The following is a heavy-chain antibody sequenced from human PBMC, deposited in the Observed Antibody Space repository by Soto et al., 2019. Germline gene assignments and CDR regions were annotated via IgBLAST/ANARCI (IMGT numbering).Heavy chain of an antibody. V-gene: IGHV4-30-2*01. Sequence: SETLSLTCAVSGGSISRGGYSWSWIRQPPGKGLEWIGYIYHSGSTYYNPSLKSRVTIFVDTSKNQFPLKLSSVTAADTAVYYCAGVYGSGSPFDYWGQGTQVTVPQ. CDR2: IYHSGST. CDR3: AGVYGSGSPFDY. CDR1: GGSISRGGYS. D-gene: IGHD3-10*01. J-gene: IGHJ4*02.